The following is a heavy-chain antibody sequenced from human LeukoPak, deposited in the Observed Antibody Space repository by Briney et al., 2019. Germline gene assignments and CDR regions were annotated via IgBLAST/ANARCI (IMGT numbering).Heavy chain of an antibody. CDR2: IFTSGST. Sequence: PSETLSLTCTVSGGSISSYYWSWIRQPAGKGLEWIGRIFTSGSTNYNPSLKSRVTMSVDTSKNQFSLRLTSVTAADTAVYYCARILPGTPYDFWSGYLDAFDIWGQGTMVTVSS. J-gene: IGHJ3*02. CDR1: GGSISSYY. CDR3: ARILPGTPYDFWSGYLDAFDI. V-gene: IGHV4-4*07. D-gene: IGHD3-3*01.